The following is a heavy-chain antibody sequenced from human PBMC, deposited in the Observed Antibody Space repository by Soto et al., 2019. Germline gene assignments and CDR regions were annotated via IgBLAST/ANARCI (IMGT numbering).Heavy chain of an antibody. CDR2: IYYSGST. V-gene: IGHV4-39*01. Sequence: SETLSLTCTVSGGSISSSSYYWGGIRQPPGKGLEWIGSIYYSGSTYYNPSLKSRVTISVDTSKNQFSLKLSSVTAADTAVYYCARLYYDFWSGYPNYFDYWGQGTLVTVSS. J-gene: IGHJ4*02. CDR3: ARLYYDFWSGYPNYFDY. D-gene: IGHD3-3*01. CDR1: GGSISSSSYY.